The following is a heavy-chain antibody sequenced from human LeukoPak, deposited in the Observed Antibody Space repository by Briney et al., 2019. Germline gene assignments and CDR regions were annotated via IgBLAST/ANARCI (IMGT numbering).Heavy chain of an antibody. V-gene: IGHV1-18*04. CDR3: ARDRVCSSSSCYSHFDY. CDR2: ISAYNGNT. CDR1: GYTFTSYG. Sequence: ASVKVSCKASGYTFTSYGISWVRQAPGQGLEWMGWISAYNGNTNYAQKLQGRATMTTDTSTSTAYMELRSLRSDDTAVYYCARDRVCSSSSCYSHFDYWGQGTLVPVSS. D-gene: IGHD2-2*01. J-gene: IGHJ4*02.